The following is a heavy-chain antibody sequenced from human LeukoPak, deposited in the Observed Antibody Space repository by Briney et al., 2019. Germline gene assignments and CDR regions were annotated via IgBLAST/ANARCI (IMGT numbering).Heavy chain of an antibody. V-gene: IGHV3-53*01. CDR1: GFTVSSNY. D-gene: IGHD6-13*01. J-gene: IGHJ4*02. CDR2: IYSGGST. CDR3: ARGRIAAAGLFDY. Sequence: GGSLRLSCAASGFTVSSNYMSWVRQAPGKGLEWVSVIYSGGSTYYADSVKGRFTISRDNSKNTLYLQMNSLRAEDTAVYYCARGRIAAAGLFDYWGQGTLVTVSS.